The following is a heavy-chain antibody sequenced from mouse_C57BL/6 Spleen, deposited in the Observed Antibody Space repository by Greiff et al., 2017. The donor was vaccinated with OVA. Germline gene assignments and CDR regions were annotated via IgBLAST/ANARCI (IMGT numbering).Heavy chain of an antibody. D-gene: IGHD2-4*01. CDR2: INPNNGGT. J-gene: IGHJ2*01. V-gene: IGHV1-26*01. Sequence: EVQLQQSGPELVKPGASVKISCKASGYTLTDYYMNWVKQSHGKSLEWIGDINPNNGGTSYNQKFKGKATLTVDKSSSTAYMELRSLTSEDSAVYYCARRGDFYYDLPFDYWGQGTTLTVSS. CDR1: GYTLTDYY. CDR3: ARRGDFYYDLPFDY.